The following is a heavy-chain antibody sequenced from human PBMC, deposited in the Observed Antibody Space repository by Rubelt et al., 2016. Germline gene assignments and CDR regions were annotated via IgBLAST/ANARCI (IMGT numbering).Heavy chain of an antibody. CDR1: GGSLRGIF. CDR2: INHGGST. V-gene: IGHV4-34*01. J-gene: IGHJ4*02. CDR3: AGESTTTVTNGPFDY. Sequence: QVQLQRWGAGLLKPSETLSLTCAVSGGSLRGIFWNWIRQTPGKGLEWIGEINHGGSTNYNTSLKSRVTISVDTSRHQFSLRLSSVTPADSAVYYCAGESTTTVTNGPFDYWGQGTLVTVSS. D-gene: IGHD4-17*01.